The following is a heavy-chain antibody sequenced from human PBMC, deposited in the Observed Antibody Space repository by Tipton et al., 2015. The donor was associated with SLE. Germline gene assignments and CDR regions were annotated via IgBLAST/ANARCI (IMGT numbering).Heavy chain of an antibody. CDR1: GGSISSSSYY. Sequence: TLSLTCTVSGGSISSSSYYWGWIRQPPGKGLEWIGSIYYSGGTYYNPSLKSRVTISVDTSKNQFSLKLSSVTAAHTAVYYCASCIAAAGPSDYWGQGTLVTVSS. CDR2: IYYSGGT. D-gene: IGHD6-13*01. J-gene: IGHJ4*02. V-gene: IGHV4-39*07. CDR3: ASCIAAAGPSDY.